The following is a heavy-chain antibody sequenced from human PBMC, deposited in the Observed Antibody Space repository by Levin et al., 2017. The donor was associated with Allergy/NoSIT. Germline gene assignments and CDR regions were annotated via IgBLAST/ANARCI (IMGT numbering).Heavy chain of an antibody. CDR3: ARGLYSSGWYVGY. CDR1: GFTFSSYE. V-gene: IGHV3-48*03. Sequence: GGSLRLSCAASGFTFSSYEMNWVRQAPGKGLEWVSYISSSGSTIYYADSVKGRFTISRDNAKNSLYLQMNSLRAEDTAVYYCARGLYSSGWYVGYWGQGTLVTVSS. J-gene: IGHJ4*02. CDR2: ISSSGSTI. D-gene: IGHD6-19*01.